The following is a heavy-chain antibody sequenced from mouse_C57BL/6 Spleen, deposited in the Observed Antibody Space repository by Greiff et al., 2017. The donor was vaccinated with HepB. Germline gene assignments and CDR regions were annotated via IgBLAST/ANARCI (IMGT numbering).Heavy chain of an antibody. Sequence: QVQLQQSGAELMKPGASVKLSCKATGYTFTGYWIEWVKQRPGHGLEWIGEILPGSGSTNYNEKFKGKATFTADTSSNTAYMQLSSLTTEDSAIYYCARGGAYYYDSSYDYAMDYWGQGTSVTVSS. J-gene: IGHJ4*01. CDR1: GYTFTGYW. CDR3: ARGGAYYYDSSYDYAMDY. V-gene: IGHV1-9*01. CDR2: ILPGSGST. D-gene: IGHD1-1*01.